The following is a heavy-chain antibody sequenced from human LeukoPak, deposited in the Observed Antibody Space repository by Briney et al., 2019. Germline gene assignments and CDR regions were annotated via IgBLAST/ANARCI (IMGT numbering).Heavy chain of an antibody. CDR3: ARPRSGFHF. CDR2: IRAKVDSYAT. Sequence: PGGSLTLSCAASGFIFSDFAMHWVRQASGKGLEWVGRIRAKVDSYATTYAASVKGRFTVSRDDSKNTAYLEMNSLKSEDTAVYYCARPRSGFHFWGQGTLVTVSS. D-gene: IGHD1-26*01. J-gene: IGHJ4*02. CDR1: GFIFSDFA. V-gene: IGHV3-73*01.